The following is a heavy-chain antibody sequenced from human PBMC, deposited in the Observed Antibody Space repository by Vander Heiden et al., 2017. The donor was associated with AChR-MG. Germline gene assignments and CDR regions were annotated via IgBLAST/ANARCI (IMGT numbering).Heavy chain of an antibody. D-gene: IGHD4-17*01. CDR2: ISWNSGSI. CDR1: GFTFDDYA. V-gene: IGHV3-9*01. CDR3: AKDINGDLLFHDAFDI. Sequence: EVQLVESGGGLVQPGRSLRLSCAAPGFTFDDYAMHWVRQAPGKGLEWVSGISWNSGSIGYADSVKGRFTISRDNAKNSLYLQMNSLRAEDTALYYCAKDINGDLLFHDAFDIWGQGTMVTVSS. J-gene: IGHJ3*02.